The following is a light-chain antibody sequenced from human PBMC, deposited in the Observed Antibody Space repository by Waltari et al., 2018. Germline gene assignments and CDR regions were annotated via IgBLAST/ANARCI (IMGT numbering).Light chain of an antibody. Sequence: SYELPQHPAVPVALGQTVKITCQGDSLSNSYATWYQQKPGQAPLPGILSKNNRPPGIPDRCSGSSAGNAASLTITGAQAEDAADYYCCSRDSSAFQLVFGGGTKLTVL. CDR1: SLSNSY. CDR2: SKN. V-gene: IGLV3-19*01. CDR3: CSRDSSAFQLV. J-gene: IGLJ2*01.